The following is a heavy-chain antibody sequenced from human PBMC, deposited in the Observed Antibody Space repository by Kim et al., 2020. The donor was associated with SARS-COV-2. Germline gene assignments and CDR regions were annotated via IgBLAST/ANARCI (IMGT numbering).Heavy chain of an antibody. J-gene: IGHJ4*02. D-gene: IGHD2-15*01. Sequence: HHTPSLKSRITISIDTSKNQFSLKLSSVTAADTALYYCVRDGGGLYYSDYWGQGTLVTVSS. V-gene: IGHV4-39*07. CDR3: VRDGGGLYYSDY.